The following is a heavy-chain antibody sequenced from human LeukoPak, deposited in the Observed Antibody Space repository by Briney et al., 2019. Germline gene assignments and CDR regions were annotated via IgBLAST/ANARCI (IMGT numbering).Heavy chain of an antibody. V-gene: IGHV3-53*01. CDR2: IFGGGGT. D-gene: IGHD6-19*01. CDR3: ASWPGAWYWEDF. CDR1: GFTVSSNY. J-gene: IGHJ4*02. Sequence: PGGSLRLSCAAFGFTVSSNYMSWVRQAPGKGLEWVSVIFGGGGTYYGDSVRGRFTISRDNSKNTLYLQMNSLRAEDTAVYYCASWPGAWYWEDFWGQGTLVTVSS.